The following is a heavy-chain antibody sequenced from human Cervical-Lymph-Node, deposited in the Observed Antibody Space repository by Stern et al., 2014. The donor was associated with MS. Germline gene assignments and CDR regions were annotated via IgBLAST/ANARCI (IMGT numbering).Heavy chain of an antibody. V-gene: IGHV1-69*01. D-gene: IGHD3-10*01. CDR1: GGTFSSSD. Sequence: QLVQSGAEVQKPGSSVKVSCRASGGTFSSSDISWVRQAPGKGLEWIGGIIPIIGTANYAQKYQGRVTITADESTSTAYMELSSLRSEDTAIYYCALGGFGHYFEYWGQGTLVTVSS. CDR3: ALGGFGHYFEY. CDR2: IIPIIGTA. J-gene: IGHJ4*02.